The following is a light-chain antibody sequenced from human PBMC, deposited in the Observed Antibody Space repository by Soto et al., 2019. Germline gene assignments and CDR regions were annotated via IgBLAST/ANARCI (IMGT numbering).Light chain of an antibody. Sequence: DIQMTQSPSSLSASVGDRVTITCQASQDISNYLNSYQQKPGKAPKLLIYDASNLETGVPSRFSGSGSERDFTFTTSRLQPEDIATYCCQQDDNLPPITLGRGTKVDIK. J-gene: IGKJ3*01. CDR1: QDISNY. V-gene: IGKV1-33*01. CDR3: QQDDNLPPIT. CDR2: DAS.